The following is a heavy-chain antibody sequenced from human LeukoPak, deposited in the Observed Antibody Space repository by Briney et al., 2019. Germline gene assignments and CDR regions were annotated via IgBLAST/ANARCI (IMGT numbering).Heavy chain of an antibody. D-gene: IGHD2-21*01. CDR2: IFYSGST. CDR3: ASFYQAYYFDY. V-gene: IGHV4-30-4*01. Sequence: PSQTLSLTCTVSGGSISGGDYYWSWVRQPPGKGLECIGYIFYSGSTYHNPSLKSRVTISVDTSKNQFYVKLSSVTAADTAVYYCASFYQAYYFDYWGLGTLVTVSS. J-gene: IGHJ4*02. CDR1: GGSISGGDYY.